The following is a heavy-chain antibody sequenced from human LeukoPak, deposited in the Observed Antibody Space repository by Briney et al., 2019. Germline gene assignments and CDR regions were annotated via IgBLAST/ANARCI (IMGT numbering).Heavy chain of an antibody. CDR2: ISYDGSNK. V-gene: IGHV3-30-3*01. J-gene: IGHJ4*02. CDR1: GFTFSSYA. D-gene: IGHD6-6*01. CDR3: ARDDTFSSSSDY. Sequence: GGSLRLSCAASGFTFSSYAMHWVRQAPGKGLEWVAVISYDGSNKYYADSVKGRFTISRDNSKNTLYLQMNSLRAEDTAVYYCARDDTFSSSSDYWGQGTLVTVSS.